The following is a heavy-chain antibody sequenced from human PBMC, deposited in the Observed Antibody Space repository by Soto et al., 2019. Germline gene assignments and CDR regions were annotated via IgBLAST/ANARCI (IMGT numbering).Heavy chain of an antibody. J-gene: IGHJ6*02. CDR1: GYTFTSYG. CDR2: ISAYNGNT. D-gene: IGHD6-6*01. Sequence: ASVKVSCKASGYTFTSYGISWVRQAPGQGLEWMGWISAYNGNTNYAQKLQGRVTMTTDTSTSTAYMELSSLRSEDTAVYYCARSDFMYRSSSEDYYYGMDVWGQGTTVTVSS. CDR3: ARSDFMYRSSSEDYYYGMDV. V-gene: IGHV1-18*01.